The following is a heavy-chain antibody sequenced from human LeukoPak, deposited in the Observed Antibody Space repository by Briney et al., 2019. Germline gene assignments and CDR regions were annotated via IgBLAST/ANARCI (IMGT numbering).Heavy chain of an antibody. CDR2: ISGSGLST. J-gene: IGHJ4*02. CDR1: GFSFDSYA. D-gene: IGHD3-9*01. CDR3: AKGRYDILTGYYGLIDY. V-gene: IGHV3-23*01. Sequence: PGGTLRLSCEAAGFSFDSYAMSWVRQAPGKGLEWVSAISGSGLSTYYADSVKGRFTISRDNSKNTLYLQMNSLRAEDTAVYYCAKGRYDILTGYYGLIDYWGQGTLVTVSS.